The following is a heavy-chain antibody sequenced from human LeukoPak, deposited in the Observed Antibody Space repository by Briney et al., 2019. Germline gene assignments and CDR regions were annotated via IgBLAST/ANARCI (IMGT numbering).Heavy chain of an antibody. D-gene: IGHD2-21*02. CDR2: IFHSGTT. Sequence: SETLSLTCSVSGGSISGTSYYWGWIRQPPGKGLEWIGSIFHSGTTYYNPSLESRVTMSVDTSKNQFSLKLSSVTAADTAVYYCATYFDGDAIDYWGQGTLVTVS. J-gene: IGHJ4*02. CDR3: ATYFDGDAIDY. V-gene: IGHV4-39*01. CDR1: GGSISGTSYY.